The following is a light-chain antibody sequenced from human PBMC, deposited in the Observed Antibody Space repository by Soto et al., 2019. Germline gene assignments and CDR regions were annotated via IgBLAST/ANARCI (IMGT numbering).Light chain of an antibody. CDR1: QSLSSN. CDR3: QQYGSSPWT. J-gene: IGKJ1*01. Sequence: EIVMTQSPATLSVSPGERVTLSCRASQSLSSNLAWYQQKPGQAPSLLIYGASSRATGIPDRFSGSGSGTDFTLTISRLEPEDFAVYYCQQYGSSPWTFGQGTKVDIK. V-gene: IGKV3-20*01. CDR2: GAS.